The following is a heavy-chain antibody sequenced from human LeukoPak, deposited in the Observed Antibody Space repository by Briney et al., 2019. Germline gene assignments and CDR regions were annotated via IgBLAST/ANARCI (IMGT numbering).Heavy chain of an antibody. J-gene: IGHJ5*02. V-gene: IGHV4-34*01. CDR1: IDSFSNYH. CDR3: ARGQGATVPQVGKNWFDP. D-gene: IGHD1-26*01. Sequence: SETLSLTCAVYIDSFSNYHWNWIRQTPAKGMEWFGEVNESGGTNISPSLRSRVILSVDTSKNQFSLKLISATVADTAIYYCARGQGATVPQVGKNWFDPWGQGTRVTVSS. CDR2: VNESGGT.